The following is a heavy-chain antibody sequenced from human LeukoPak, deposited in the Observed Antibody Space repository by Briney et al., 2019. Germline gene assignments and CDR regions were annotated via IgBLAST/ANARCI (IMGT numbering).Heavy chain of an antibody. CDR2: ISSSSSYI. V-gene: IGHV3-21*04. CDR1: GFTFSSYS. Sequence: GGSLRLSCAASGFTFSSYSMNWVRQAPGKGLEWVSSISSSSSYIYYADSVKGRFTISRDNAKNSLYLQMNSLRAEDTAVYYCAQSPWPSGTTHRFDYWGQGALVTVSS. J-gene: IGHJ4*02. D-gene: IGHD1-1*01. CDR3: AQSPWPSGTTHRFDY.